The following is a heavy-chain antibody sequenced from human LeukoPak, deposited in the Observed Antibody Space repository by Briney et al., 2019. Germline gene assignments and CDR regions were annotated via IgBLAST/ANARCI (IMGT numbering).Heavy chain of an antibody. V-gene: IGHV1-2*02. CDR1: GYTFTGYY. CDR3: ARTRWLKHGGYFDY. Sequence: GASVKVSCKASGYTFTGYYMHWVRQAPGQGLEWMGWINPNSGGTNYAQKFQGRVTMTRDTPISTAYMELSRLRSDDTAVYYCARTRWLKHGGYFDYWGQGTLVTVSS. J-gene: IGHJ4*02. CDR2: INPNSGGT. D-gene: IGHD5-24*01.